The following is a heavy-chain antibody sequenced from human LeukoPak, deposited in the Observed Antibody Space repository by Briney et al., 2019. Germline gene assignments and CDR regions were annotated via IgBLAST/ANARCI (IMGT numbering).Heavy chain of an antibody. V-gene: IGHV3-74*01. CDR3: APGSATYFVS. J-gene: IGHJ4*02. CDR1: TFTFSTYW. Sequence: GGSLRLSCEASTFTFSTYWMHWVRQVPGQGLVWVSYINGDGSSSNYADSVQGRLTISRDNAKNTLYLQMNSLRAEETSVYYCAPGSATYFVSWGQGTLVTVSS. D-gene: IGHD3-10*01. CDR2: INGDGSSS.